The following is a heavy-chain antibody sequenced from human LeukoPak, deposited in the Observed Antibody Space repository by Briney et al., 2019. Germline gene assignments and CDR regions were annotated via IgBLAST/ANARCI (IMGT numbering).Heavy chain of an antibody. D-gene: IGHD5-12*01. J-gene: IGHJ5*02. Sequence: GGSLRLSCAASGFTFSSYGMHWVRQAPGKGLEWVAVISYDGSNKYYADSVKGRFTISRDNSKSPLYLQMNSLRAEDTAVYYCAKHYSGYDFDWFDPWGQGTLVTVSS. CDR1: GFTFSSYG. CDR3: AKHYSGYDFDWFDP. V-gene: IGHV3-33*08. CDR2: ISYDGSNK.